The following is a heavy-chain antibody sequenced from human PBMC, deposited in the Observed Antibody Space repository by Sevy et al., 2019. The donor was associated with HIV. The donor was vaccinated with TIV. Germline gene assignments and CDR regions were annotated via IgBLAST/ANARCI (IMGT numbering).Heavy chain of an antibody. Sequence: GGSLRLSCAASGFTISKFSISWVRQAPGKGREFVANIQQVASENFYAGSVKGRVTNSRDNAKNSLFMQMNNLRVEESAVYYWERDHPSSAAFDFWGQGTLVTVSS. CDR2: IQQVASEN. V-gene: IGHV3-7*03. D-gene: IGHD6-6*01. J-gene: IGHJ4*02. CDR1: GFTISKFS. CDR3: ERDHPSSAAFDF.